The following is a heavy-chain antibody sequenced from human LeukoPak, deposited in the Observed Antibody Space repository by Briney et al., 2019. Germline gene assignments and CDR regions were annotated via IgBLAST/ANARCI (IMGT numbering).Heavy chain of an antibody. CDR2: IYHSGST. J-gene: IGHJ3*02. CDR3: ARPISWARGAFDI. V-gene: IGHV4-38-2*01. D-gene: IGHD1-26*01. Sequence: PSETLSLTCAVSGYSISSGYYWGWIRQPPGKGLEWIGSIYHSGSTYYNPSLKSRVTISVDTSKNQFSPKLSSVTAADTAAYYCARPISWARGAFDIWGQGTMVTVSS. CDR1: GYSISSGYY.